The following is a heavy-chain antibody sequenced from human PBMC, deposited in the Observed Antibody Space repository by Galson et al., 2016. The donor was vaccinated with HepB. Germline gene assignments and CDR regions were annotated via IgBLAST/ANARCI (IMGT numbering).Heavy chain of an antibody. CDR3: ARDDYSGGRGSPDY. J-gene: IGHJ4*02. V-gene: IGHV3-23*01. CDR2: INRYGATT. D-gene: IGHD4/OR15-4a*01. CDR1: GFFFSGRA. Sequence: SLRLSCAASGFFFSGRAMSWVRQAPGKGLEWVSGINRYGATTGYAASLKGRFTISRDNSNNTLYLQLNSLTPEDTAVYYCARDDYSGGRGSPDYWGQGTLVTVSS.